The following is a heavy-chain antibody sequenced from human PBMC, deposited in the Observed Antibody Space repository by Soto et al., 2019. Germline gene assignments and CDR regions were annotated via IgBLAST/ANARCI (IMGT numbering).Heavy chain of an antibody. J-gene: IGHJ4*02. CDR2: IYHTGNT. CDR1: GGSIDSSNW. Sequence: QVQLQESGPGLVKPSGTLSLTCAVSGGSIDSSNWWTWVRQPPGKGLEWIGEIYHTGNTNYKPSLKSRVTISVDKSKNQYSLKLNSVTAADTAVYYCARDPSRGFPDYWCQGTLVTVSS. CDR3: ARDPSRGFPDY. V-gene: IGHV4-4*02. D-gene: IGHD3-10*01.